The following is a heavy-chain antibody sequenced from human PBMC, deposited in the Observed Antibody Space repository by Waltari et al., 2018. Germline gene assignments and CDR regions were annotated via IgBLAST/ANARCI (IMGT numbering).Heavy chain of an antibody. CDR3: ARDGGSYFFDY. CDR1: GYTFTDYY. D-gene: IGHD1-26*01. Sequence: EVQLVQSGAEVKKPGATVKISCKVSGYTFTDYYMHWVQQAPGKGLEWMGLVDPEDGKTIYAEKFQGRVTITADTSTDTAYMELSSVTAADTAVYYCARDGGSYFFDYWGQGTLVTVSS. J-gene: IGHJ4*02. V-gene: IGHV1-69-2*01. CDR2: VDPEDGKT.